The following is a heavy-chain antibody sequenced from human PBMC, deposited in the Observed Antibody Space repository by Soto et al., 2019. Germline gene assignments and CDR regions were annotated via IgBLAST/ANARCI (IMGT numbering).Heavy chain of an antibody. Sequence: ASVKVSCKASGYSFTSTGTSWARQAPGQGPEWMGWTSTFNGEAKYAQKLQGRVTMTTDTSTTTAYMELRSLTSDDTAVYYCARDLDGSGSYFTDYWGHGTLVPVSS. CDR1: GYSFTSTG. CDR2: TSTFNGEA. V-gene: IGHV1-18*01. CDR3: ARDLDGSGSYFTDY. D-gene: IGHD3-10*01. J-gene: IGHJ4*01.